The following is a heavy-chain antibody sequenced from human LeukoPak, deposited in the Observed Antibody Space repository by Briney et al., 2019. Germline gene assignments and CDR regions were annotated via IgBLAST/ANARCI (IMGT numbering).Heavy chain of an antibody. CDR3: AKTNRFSDYGDYVNY. J-gene: IGHJ4*02. V-gene: IGHV3-23*01. CDR1: GFTFSSYA. D-gene: IGHD4-17*01. CDR2: ISGSGGST. Sequence: GGSLRLSCAASGFTFSSYAMSWVRQAPGKGLEWVSAISGSGGSTYYADSVKGRFTISRDNSKNTLYLQMNSLRAEDTAVYYCAKTNRFSDYGDYVNYWGQGTLVTVSS.